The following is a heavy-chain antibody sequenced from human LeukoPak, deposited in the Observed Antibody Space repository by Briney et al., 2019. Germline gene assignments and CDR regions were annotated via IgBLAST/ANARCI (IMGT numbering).Heavy chain of an antibody. J-gene: IGHJ6*02. CDR1: GFTFSSYA. V-gene: IGHV3-23*01. Sequence: PGGSLRLSCAASGFTFSSYAMSWVRQAPGKGLEWVSAISGSGGSTYYADSVKGRFTISRDNSKNTLYLQMNSLRAEDTAVYYCAKPYGHHHPDEYYYYGMDVWGQGTTVTVSS. D-gene: IGHD4-17*01. CDR2: ISGSGGST. CDR3: AKPYGHHHPDEYYYYGMDV.